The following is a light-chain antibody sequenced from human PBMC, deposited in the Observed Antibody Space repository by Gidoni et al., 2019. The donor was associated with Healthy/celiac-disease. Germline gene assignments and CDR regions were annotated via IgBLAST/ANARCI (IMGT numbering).Light chain of an antibody. CDR3: QQRSNWPTWT. CDR2: DAS. J-gene: IGKJ1*01. Sequence: EIVLTQSPATLSVSPGERATLSCRASQSVSSYLAGYQQKPGQAPRLLIYDASNRATGIPARFSGSGSGTDFTLTISSLEPEDFAVYYCQQRSNWPTWTFGQGTKVEIK. CDR1: QSVSSY. V-gene: IGKV3-11*01.